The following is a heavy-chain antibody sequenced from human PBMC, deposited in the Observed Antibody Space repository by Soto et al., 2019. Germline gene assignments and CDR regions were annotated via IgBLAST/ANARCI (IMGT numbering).Heavy chain of an antibody. CDR2: IYYSGTT. CDR3: ARHVDSTRAYYFDY. D-gene: IGHD5-18*01. CDR1: GGSISSYY. J-gene: IGHJ4*02. V-gene: IGHV4-59*01. Sequence: SETLSLTCTVSGGSISSYYWSWIRQPPGKGLEWIGYIYYSGTTDYNPSLKSRVAISVDRSKNQFSLKLNSVTAADTAVYYCARHVDSTRAYYFDYWGQGTLVTVSS.